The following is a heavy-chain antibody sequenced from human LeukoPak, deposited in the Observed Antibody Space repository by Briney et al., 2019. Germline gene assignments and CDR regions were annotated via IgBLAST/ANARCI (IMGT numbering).Heavy chain of an antibody. Sequence: GASVKVSCKASGYTFTSYDINWVRQATGQGLEWMGWMNPNSGNTGYAQKFQGRVTMTRNTSISTAYMELSSLRSEDTAVYYCARGKRITIFGVVVGNYYHYYMDVWGKGTTVTVSS. CDR2: MNPNSGNT. J-gene: IGHJ6*03. V-gene: IGHV1-8*01. CDR3: ARGKRITIFGVVVGNYYHYYMDV. CDR1: GYTFTSYD. D-gene: IGHD3-3*01.